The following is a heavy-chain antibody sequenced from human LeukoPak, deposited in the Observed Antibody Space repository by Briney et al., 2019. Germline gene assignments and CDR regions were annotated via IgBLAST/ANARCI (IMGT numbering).Heavy chain of an antibody. CDR3: ARGPPGDLEDY. V-gene: IGHV4-30-4*01. Sequence: SETLSLTCTVSGGSISSGDYYWGWIRQPPGKGLEWIGYIYYSGSTYYNPSLKSRVTISVDTSKNQFSLKLSSVTAADTAVYYCARGPPGDLEDYWGQGTLVTVSS. D-gene: IGHD7-27*01. CDR2: IYYSGST. J-gene: IGHJ4*02. CDR1: GGSISSGDYY.